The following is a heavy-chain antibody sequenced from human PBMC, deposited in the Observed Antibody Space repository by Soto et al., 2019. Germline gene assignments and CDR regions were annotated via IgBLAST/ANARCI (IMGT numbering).Heavy chain of an antibody. CDR1: GFTFSSYA. CDR3: ARDSGYSVNDY. D-gene: IGHD3-22*01. Sequence: GGSLRLSCEASGFTFSSYAMKWVRQAPGKGLEWVSRISSDGSTTTYADSVKGRFTISRDNAKNTLYLQMNSLRGEDTAVYYCARDSGYSVNDYWGQGTLVTVSS. CDR2: ISSDGSTT. V-gene: IGHV3-74*01. J-gene: IGHJ4*02.